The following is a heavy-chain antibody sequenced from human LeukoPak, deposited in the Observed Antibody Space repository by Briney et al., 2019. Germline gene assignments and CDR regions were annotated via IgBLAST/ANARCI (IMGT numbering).Heavy chain of an antibody. Sequence: RASETLSLTCTVSGGSVSSGSYYWSWIRQPPGKGLEWIGYIYYSGSTNYNPSLKSRVTISVDTSKNQFSLKLSSVTAADTAVFYCARVASCYDVFDIWGQGTMVTVSS. V-gene: IGHV4-61*01. J-gene: IGHJ3*02. D-gene: IGHD3-10*01. CDR1: GGSVSSGSYY. CDR3: ARVASCYDVFDI. CDR2: IYYSGST.